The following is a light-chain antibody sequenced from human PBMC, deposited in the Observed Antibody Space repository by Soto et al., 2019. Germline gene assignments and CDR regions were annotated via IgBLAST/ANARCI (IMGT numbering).Light chain of an antibody. J-gene: IGKJ5*01. CDR2: GAS. V-gene: IGKV3-20*01. Sequence: EIVLTQSPGTLSLPPGERAALSCRASQSVPNNFLAWYQQKPGQAPRLLIYGASTRTTGIPDRFSGSGSATHFTLTISRLEPEDFAVYFCQYYGGLAITFGQGTRLEIK. CDR3: QYYGGLAIT. CDR1: QSVPNNF.